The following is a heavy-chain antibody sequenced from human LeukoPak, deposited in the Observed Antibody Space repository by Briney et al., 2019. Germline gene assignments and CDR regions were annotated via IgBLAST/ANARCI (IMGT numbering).Heavy chain of an antibody. J-gene: IGHJ4*02. CDR2: INPNSGAT. D-gene: IGHD6-19*01. CDR1: GYTFTDYY. Sequence: GASVKVSCKTSGYTFTDYYIHWVRQAPGQGLEWVGWINPNSGATTYAQGFQGRVTVTRDTSISTASMDLTRLTSDDTAVYYCARADIAVAGWDFDCWGQGTLVTVSS. V-gene: IGHV1-2*02. CDR3: ARADIAVAGWDFDC.